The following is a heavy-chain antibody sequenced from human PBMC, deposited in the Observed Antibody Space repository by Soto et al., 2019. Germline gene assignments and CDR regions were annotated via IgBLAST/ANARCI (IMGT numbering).Heavy chain of an antibody. CDR3: ARAPNSGYDNDAFDI. V-gene: IGHV4-59*01. D-gene: IGHD5-12*01. CDR1: GGSISSYY. J-gene: IGHJ3*02. Sequence: SETLSLTCTVSGGSISSYYWSWIRQPPGKGLEWIGYIYYSGSTNYNPSLKSRVTISVDTSKNQFSLKLSSVTAADTAVYYCARAPNSGYDNDAFDIWGQGTTVPVSS. CDR2: IYYSGST.